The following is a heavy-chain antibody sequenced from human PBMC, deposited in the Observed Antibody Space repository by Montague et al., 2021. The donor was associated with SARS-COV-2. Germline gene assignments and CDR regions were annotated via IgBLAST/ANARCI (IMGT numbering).Heavy chain of an antibody. D-gene: IGHD2-21*01. Sequence: SLRLSCAASGFIFSSYGMNWVRQAPGKGLEWISYISSSGGGSTKHYTDSVKGRFTISRDNAKNSLYLQMNSLRVGDTAIYYCARDRDWDDWCGMDVWGQGTTVTVSS. CDR1: GFIFSSYG. J-gene: IGHJ6*02. CDR2: ISSSGGGSTK. V-gene: IGHV3-48*03. CDR3: ARDRDWDDWCGMDV.